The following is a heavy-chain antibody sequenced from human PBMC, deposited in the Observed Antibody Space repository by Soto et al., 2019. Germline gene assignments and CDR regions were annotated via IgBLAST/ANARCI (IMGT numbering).Heavy chain of an antibody. V-gene: IGHV3-74*01. CDR2: IKPDGTYT. CDR1: GFTFSNNW. J-gene: IGHJ5*02. D-gene: IGHD3-22*01. CDR3: AGGGSGYYNL. Sequence: GGSLRLSCAASGFTFSNNWMHWVRQSPGGGLVWVSRIKPDGTYTTYADSVKGRFTISRDNAKNTLSLQMNSLTAEDTAVYYCAGGGSGYYNLWGQGTLVTVSS.